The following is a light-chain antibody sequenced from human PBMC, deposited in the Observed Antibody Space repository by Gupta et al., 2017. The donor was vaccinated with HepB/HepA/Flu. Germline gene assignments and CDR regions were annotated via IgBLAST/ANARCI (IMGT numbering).Light chain of an antibody. V-gene: IGKV1-5*03. J-gene: IGKJ1*01. Sequence: IQITQSPSTLSASVGDRVTITCRASQSISSWLAWYQQKPGKAPKLLIYKASSLESGVPSRFSGSGSGTEFTLTISSRQPEDFATYYCQQYNSYSRTFGQGTKVEIK. CDR3: QQYNSYSRT. CDR1: QSISSW. CDR2: KAS.